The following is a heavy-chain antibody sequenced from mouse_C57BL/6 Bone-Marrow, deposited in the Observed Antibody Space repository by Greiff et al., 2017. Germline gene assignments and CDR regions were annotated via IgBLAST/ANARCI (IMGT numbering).Heavy chain of an antibody. V-gene: IGHV1-39*01. CDR3: AWRYDYDYAMDY. CDR1: GYSFTDYN. J-gene: IGHJ4*01. D-gene: IGHD2-4*01. CDR2: INPNYGTT. Sequence: QLQQSGPELVKPGASVKISCKASGYSFTDYNMNWVKQSNGKSLEWIGVINPNYGTTSYNQKFKGKATLTVDQSSSKAYMQLYSLTSEDPSVYCCAWRYDYDYAMDYWGQGTSVTGSS.